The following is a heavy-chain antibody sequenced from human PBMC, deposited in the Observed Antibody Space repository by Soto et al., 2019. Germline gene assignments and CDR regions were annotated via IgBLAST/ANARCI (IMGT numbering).Heavy chain of an antibody. CDR3: AGYCSGGSCPNFDY. CDR1: GGSFSGYY. CDR2: INHSGST. J-gene: IGHJ4*02. Sequence: SETLSLTCAVYGGSFSGYYWSWIRQPPGKGLEWIGEINHSGSTNYNPSLKSRVTISVDTSKNQFSLKLSSVTAADTAVYYCAGYCSGGSCPNFDYWGQGTLVTVSS. V-gene: IGHV4-34*01. D-gene: IGHD2-15*01.